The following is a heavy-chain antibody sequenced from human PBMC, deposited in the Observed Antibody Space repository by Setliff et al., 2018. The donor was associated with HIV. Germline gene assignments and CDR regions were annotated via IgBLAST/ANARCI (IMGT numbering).Heavy chain of an antibody. CDR1: GYSFTSYW. CDR2: IYPGDSDT. V-gene: IGHV5-51*01. D-gene: IGHD6-13*01. J-gene: IGHJ3*02. CDR3: ARHRHTAAGTLDAFDI. Sequence: PGESLKISCKGSGYSFTSYWIGWVRQMPGKGLEWMGIIYPGDSDTRYSPSFQGQVTIPADKSISTAYLQWSTLKASDTAIYYCARHRHTAAGTLDAFDIWGQGTVVTVSS.